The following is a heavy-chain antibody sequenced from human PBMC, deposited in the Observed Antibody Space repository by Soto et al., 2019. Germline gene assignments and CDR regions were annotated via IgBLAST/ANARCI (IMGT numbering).Heavy chain of an antibody. D-gene: IGHD6-13*01. CDR1: GFTFSSYW. CDR3: ARVLTGSWNWFDP. CDR2: INRDGSRT. V-gene: IGHV3-74*01. J-gene: IGHJ5*02. Sequence: EVQLVESGGRLVQPGESLRLSCAASGFTFSSYWMHWVRQAPGKGLVWVSRINRDGSRTNYADSVKGRFTVSRDNAKNTQYLQMNRLRAEDTAVYYCARVLTGSWNWFDPWGQGTLVTVSS.